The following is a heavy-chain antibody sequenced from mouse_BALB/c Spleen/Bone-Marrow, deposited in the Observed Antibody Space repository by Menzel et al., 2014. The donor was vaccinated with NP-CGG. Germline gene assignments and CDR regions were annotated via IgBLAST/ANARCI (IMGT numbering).Heavy chain of an antibody. CDR3: ARNPYGNYAMDY. CDR1: GFSLTSYG. V-gene: IGHV2-6*02. D-gene: IGHD2-10*02. CDR2: IWSDGNT. Sequence: SFTCTVSGFSLTSYGVHWVRQPPGKGLEWLVVIWSDGNTTYNSALKSRLSISKDNSKSQVFLKMNSLQTDDTAMYYCARNPYGNYAMDYWGQGTSVTVSS. J-gene: IGHJ4*01.